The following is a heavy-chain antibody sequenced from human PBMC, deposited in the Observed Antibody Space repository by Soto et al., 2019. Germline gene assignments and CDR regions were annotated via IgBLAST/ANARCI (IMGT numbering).Heavy chain of an antibody. CDR2: IIPIFGTA. CDR3: ARDLDTARRGLGCMDV. J-gene: IGHJ6*02. D-gene: IGHD5-18*01. V-gene: IGHV1-69*13. Sequence: SVKVSCKASGGTFSSYAISWVRQAPGQGLEWMGGIIPIFGTANYAQKFQGRVTITADESTSTAYTELSSLRSEDTAVYYCARDLDTARRGLGCMDVWGQGTTVTVSS. CDR1: GGTFSSYA.